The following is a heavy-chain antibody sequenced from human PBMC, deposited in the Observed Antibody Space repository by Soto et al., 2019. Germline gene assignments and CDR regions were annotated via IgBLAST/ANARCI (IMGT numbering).Heavy chain of an antibody. D-gene: IGHD3-10*01. CDR1: GYSFTKYW. Sequence: PGESLKISCKGSGYSFTKYWIGWVRQMPGKGLEWMAIIYPDESDTRYSPSFQGQVTISADKSISTAYLQWSSLKASDTAMYYCARQDGSGTYYFDSWGQGTLVTVSS. CDR2: IYPDESDT. CDR3: ARQDGSGTYYFDS. J-gene: IGHJ4*02. V-gene: IGHV5-51*01.